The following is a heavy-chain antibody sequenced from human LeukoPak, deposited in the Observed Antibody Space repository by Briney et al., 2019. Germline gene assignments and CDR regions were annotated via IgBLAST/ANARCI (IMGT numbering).Heavy chain of an antibody. J-gene: IGHJ4*02. Sequence: GGSLRLSCAASGFTFSTYTISWVRQPPGKGLEWVSSISSTNVYIYYADSVKGRFTISRDNARNSLYLQMNSLRAEDTAVYYCARVSISAAGADYWGQGTLVTVSS. CDR2: ISSTNVYI. V-gene: IGHV3-21*06. CDR3: ARVSISAAGADY. CDR1: GFTFSTYT. D-gene: IGHD6-13*01.